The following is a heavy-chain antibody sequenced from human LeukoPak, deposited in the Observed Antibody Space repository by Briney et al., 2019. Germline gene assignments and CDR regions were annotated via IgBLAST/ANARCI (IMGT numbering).Heavy chain of an antibody. CDR1: GFTFSSYG. J-gene: IGHJ4*02. Sequence: GGSLRLSCAASGFTFSSYGMHWVRQAPGKGLEWVAFIRYDGSNKYYADSVKGRFTISRDNSKNTLYLQMNSLRAEDTAVYYCAKDLVTSKIVVVPAAIADWGQGTLVTVSS. V-gene: IGHV3-30*02. D-gene: IGHD2-2*01. CDR2: IRYDGSNK. CDR3: AKDLVTSKIVVVPAAIAD.